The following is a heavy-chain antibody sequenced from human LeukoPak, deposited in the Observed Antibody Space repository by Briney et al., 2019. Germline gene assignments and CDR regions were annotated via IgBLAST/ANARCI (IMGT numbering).Heavy chain of an antibody. CDR3: ARSRGPGNHYFDY. D-gene: IGHD4-23*01. CDR1: GFTFSSYA. CDR2: SSDNT. J-gene: IGHJ4*02. Sequence: GGSLRLSCAASGFTFSSYAMSWVRQAPRKGLEWVSTSSDNTYYTDSVKGRFTISRDTSKNTLYLQMNSLGAADTAVYYCARSRGPGNHYFDYWGQGALVTVSS. V-gene: IGHV3-23*01.